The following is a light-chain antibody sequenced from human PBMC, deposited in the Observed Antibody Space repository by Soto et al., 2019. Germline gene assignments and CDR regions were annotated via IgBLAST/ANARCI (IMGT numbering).Light chain of an antibody. CDR1: SRDIGISNL. J-gene: IGLJ1*01. CDR2: EVT. CDR3: YSFTGISTSLFV. V-gene: IGLV2-23*02. Sequence: QSALTQPASVSGSPGQSITISCTGSSRDIGISNLVSWYQQYPGKAPKLIIYEVTKRPSGISYRFSGSKSGNTASLTISGLQPEDEATYYCYSFTGISTSLFVFGTGTKVTVL.